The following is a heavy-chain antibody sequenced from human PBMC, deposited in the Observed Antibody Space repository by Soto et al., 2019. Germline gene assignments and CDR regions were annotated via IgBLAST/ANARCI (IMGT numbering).Heavy chain of an antibody. J-gene: IGHJ4*02. Sequence: PGGSLRLSCVGSGFTFSNNAMHWVRQAPGKGLEWVAFISFDSSEIHYADSVRGRFTISRDNSKSTLFLQMDSLRPEDTAVYSCARDRDSSYFPPPYYFDSWGQGTLVTVSS. CDR2: ISFDSSEI. CDR1: GFTFSNNA. V-gene: IGHV3-30*01. D-gene: IGHD4-4*01. CDR3: ARDRDSSYFPPPYYFDS.